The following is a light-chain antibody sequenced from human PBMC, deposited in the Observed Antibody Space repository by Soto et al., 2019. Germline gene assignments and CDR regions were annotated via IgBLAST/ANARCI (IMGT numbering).Light chain of an antibody. Sequence: EIVLTQSPGILSLSPGERATLACRDSQSISSHYLAWYQQKTGQAPRLLIYGTASRATGIPDRFSRSWAGTDFSPTISSLEPADLAVYYCQFFGSARYTFVKGTKLESK. V-gene: IGKV3-20*01. CDR2: GTA. J-gene: IGKJ2*01. CDR1: QSISSHY. CDR3: QFFGSARYT.